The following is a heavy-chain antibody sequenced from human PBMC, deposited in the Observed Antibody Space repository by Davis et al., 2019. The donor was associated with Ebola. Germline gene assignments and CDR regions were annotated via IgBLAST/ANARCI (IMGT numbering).Heavy chain of an antibody. V-gene: IGHV4-4*02. J-gene: IGHJ3*02. D-gene: IGHD2-2*01. CDR1: GGSISSSNW. CDR3: ARAHMTLGFSTTAFDI. Sequence: SETLSLTCAVSGGSISSSNWWSWVRQAPGKGLEWIGEIYHSGSTNYNPSLKSRVTISVDKSKNQFSLKLSSVTAADTAVYYCARAHMTLGFSTTAFDIWGQGTMVTVSS. CDR2: IYHSGST.